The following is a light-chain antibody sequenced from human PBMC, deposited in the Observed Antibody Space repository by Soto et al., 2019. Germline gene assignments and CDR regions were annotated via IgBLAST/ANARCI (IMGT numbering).Light chain of an antibody. CDR3: SSYTSSNTLV. J-gene: IGLJ2*01. Sequence: QSALTQPASVSGSPGQSITISCTGTTSDVGGYSYVSWYQQHPDKAPKLMIYIVSNRPSGVPNRFSGSKSGNTASLTISGLQAEDEANYYCSSYTSSNTLVFGGGTKLTVL. CDR1: TSDVGGYSY. CDR2: IVS. V-gene: IGLV2-14*01.